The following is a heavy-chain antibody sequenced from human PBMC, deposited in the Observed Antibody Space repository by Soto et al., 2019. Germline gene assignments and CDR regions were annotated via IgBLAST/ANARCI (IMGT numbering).Heavy chain of an antibody. CDR3: ARARDIVVVVAAITPGY. CDR2: ISSSGSTI. D-gene: IGHD2-15*01. CDR1: GFTFSDYY. Sequence: PGGSLRLSCAASGFTFSDYYMSWIRQAPGKGLEWVSYISSSGSTIYYADSVKGRFTISRDNAKNSLYLQMNSLRAEDTAVYYCARARDIVVVVAAITPGYWGQGTLVTVSS. V-gene: IGHV3-11*01. J-gene: IGHJ4*02.